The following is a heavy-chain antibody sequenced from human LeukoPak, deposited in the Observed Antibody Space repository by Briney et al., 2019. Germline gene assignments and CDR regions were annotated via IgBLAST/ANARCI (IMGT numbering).Heavy chain of an antibody. V-gene: IGHV3-53*01. J-gene: IGHJ4*02. CDR3: ARLTVTTTSDYFDY. Sequence: GGSLRLSCAASDLTVSSNYMSWVRQATGKGLQCVSLVYSGDSTYYADSVKGRFTISRDKSKNTLSLQMNSLRAEDTAVYYCARLTVTTTSDYFDYWGQGTLVTVSP. CDR2: VYSGDST. CDR1: DLTVSSNY. D-gene: IGHD4-17*01.